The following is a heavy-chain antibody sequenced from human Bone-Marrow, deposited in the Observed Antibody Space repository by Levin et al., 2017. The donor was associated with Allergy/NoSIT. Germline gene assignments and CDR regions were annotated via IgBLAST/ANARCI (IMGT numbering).Heavy chain of an antibody. CDR2: IHYSGST. V-gene: IGHV4-61*01. CDR3: ARETFFDDSAYYFDYFDS. J-gene: IGHJ4*02. D-gene: IGHD3-22*01. Sequence: GSLRLSCTVSGDSVISSSHYWTWIRQPPGKGLEWLGHIHYSGSTKYNPSLKSRVAISVDTSRNQFSLKLTSVTAADTAVYFCARETFFDDSAYYFDYFDSWGQGALVSVSS. CDR1: GDSVISSSHY.